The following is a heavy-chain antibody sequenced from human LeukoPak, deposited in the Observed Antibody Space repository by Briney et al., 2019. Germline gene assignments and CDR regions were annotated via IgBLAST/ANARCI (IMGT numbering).Heavy chain of an antibody. J-gene: IGHJ6*03. D-gene: IGHD6-13*01. CDR2: ISGSGGST. CDR1: GFTFSSYG. V-gene: IGHV3-NL1*01. CDR3: TRGLAAVYYYYYYMDV. Sequence: GGSLRLSCAASGFTFSSYGMHWVRQAPGKGLEWVSAISGSGGSTYYADSVKGRFTISRDNAKNTLYLQMNSLRAEDTAVYYCTRGLAAVYYYYYYMDVWGKGTTVTVSS.